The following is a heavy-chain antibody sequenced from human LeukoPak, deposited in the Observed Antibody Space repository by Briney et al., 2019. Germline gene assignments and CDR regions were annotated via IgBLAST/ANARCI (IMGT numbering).Heavy chain of an antibody. CDR1: GFTFSNAW. D-gene: IGHD1-26*01. Sequence: GGSLRLSCAASGFTFSNAWMSWVRQAPGKGLEWIGRIKSRTDGGTTDYAAPVKGRFTISRDDSKNTLFLQMNGLQTEDTAVYYCTTDRDFRGNYLYFFQHWGQGTLVTVSS. J-gene: IGHJ1*01. CDR2: IKSRTDGGTT. CDR3: TTDRDFRGNYLYFFQH. V-gene: IGHV3-15*01.